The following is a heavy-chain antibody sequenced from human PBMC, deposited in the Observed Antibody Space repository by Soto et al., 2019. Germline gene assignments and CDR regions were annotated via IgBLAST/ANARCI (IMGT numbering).Heavy chain of an antibody. CDR2: IYYSGST. CDR1: VGSINDFY. J-gene: IGHJ4*02. V-gene: IGHV4-59*01. Sequence: SETLSLTCTVSVGSINDFYWSWIRQPPGKGLEWIGYIYYSGSTDYNPSLKGRVTISVDTSKNQFSLKLRSVTAADTAVYYCARVGGVAARTFDYWGQGTLVTVSS. D-gene: IGHD6-6*01. CDR3: ARVGGVAARTFDY.